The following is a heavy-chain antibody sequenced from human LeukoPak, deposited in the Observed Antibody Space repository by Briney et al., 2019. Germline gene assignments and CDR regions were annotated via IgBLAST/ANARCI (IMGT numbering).Heavy chain of an antibody. V-gene: IGHV4-39*07. CDR3: VGDYGSGSYRFDF. D-gene: IGHD3-10*01. CDR2: IFYSGST. Sequence: SETLSLTCTVSGGSISSSSYYWGWIRQPPGKGLEWIGSIFYSGSTYYNPSLRSRVTVSVDTSKNQFSLKLSSVTAADTAMYYCVGDYGSGSYRFDFWGQGTLVTVSS. CDR1: GGSISSSSYY. J-gene: IGHJ4*02.